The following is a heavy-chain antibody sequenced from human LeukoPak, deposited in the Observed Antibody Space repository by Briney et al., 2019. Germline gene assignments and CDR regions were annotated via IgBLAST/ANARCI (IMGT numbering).Heavy chain of an antibody. CDR1: GYTFTGYG. CDR2: ITTYNDNT. V-gene: IGHV1-18*01. Sequence: ASVKVSCKASGYTFTGYGISWVRQAPGQGLEWMGWITTYNDNTNYAQKLQGRVTMTTDTSTSTAYMELRSLRSDDTAVYYCARARGHWNYDFWGQGTLVTVSS. D-gene: IGHD1-7*01. CDR3: ARARGHWNYDF. J-gene: IGHJ4*02.